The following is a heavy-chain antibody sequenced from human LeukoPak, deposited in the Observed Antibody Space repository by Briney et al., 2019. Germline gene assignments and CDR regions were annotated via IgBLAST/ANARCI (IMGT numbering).Heavy chain of an antibody. CDR2: ISYSGST. CDR1: GGSISSSSYY. J-gene: IGHJ4*02. CDR3: ARRITGTTSDSFDY. D-gene: IGHD1-20*01. V-gene: IGHV4-39*01. Sequence: SETLSLTCTVSGGSISSSSYYWGWIRQPPGKGLEWIGSISYSGSTYYNPSLKSRVTISVDTSKNQFSLMLSSVTAADTAVYYCARRITGTTSDSFDYWGQGTLVTVSS.